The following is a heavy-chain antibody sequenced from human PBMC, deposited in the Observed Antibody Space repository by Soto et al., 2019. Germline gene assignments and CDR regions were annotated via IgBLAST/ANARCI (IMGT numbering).Heavy chain of an antibody. J-gene: IGHJ6*02. CDR1: GFTFSTHA. D-gene: IGHD6-13*01. CDR2: ISYDGKNK. V-gene: IGHV3-30*04. Sequence: QAQLEETGGGVVQPGRSLRLSCGASGFTFSTHAMHWVRQAPGKGLEWVAVISYDGKNKYYADSVKGRFTISRDNSNNPVYLEMNSLRDEDTALYACARTAAGLAGPARWGQYYYGMDVWGQGTTVTVSS. CDR3: ARTAAGLAGPARWGQYYYGMDV.